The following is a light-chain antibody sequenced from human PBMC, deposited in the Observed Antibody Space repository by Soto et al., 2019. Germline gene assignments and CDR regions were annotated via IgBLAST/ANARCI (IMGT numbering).Light chain of an antibody. CDR2: AAS. CDR1: QRLRSNY. J-gene: IGKJ3*01. V-gene: IGKV3-20*01. Sequence: EIVLTQSPGTLSLSPGERATLSCRASQRLRSNYLAWYQQKPGQAPRLLIYAASNRAAGIPDRFSGSWSGPDYTLTISRLEPDDFAVYYCQQHGSSPFTFGPGTKVDI. CDR3: QQHGSSPFT.